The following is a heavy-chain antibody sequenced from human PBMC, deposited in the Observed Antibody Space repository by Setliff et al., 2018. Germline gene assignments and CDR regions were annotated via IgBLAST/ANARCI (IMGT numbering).Heavy chain of an antibody. CDR1: GFTFSDYY. D-gene: IGHD3-10*01. CDR2: ISSSGSTI. J-gene: IGHJ4*02. Sequence: LRLSCAASGFTFSDYYMSWIRQAPGKGLEWVSYISSSGSTIYYTDSVKGRFTISRDNAKNSLSLQMNSLRAEDTAVYYCARDFYYSSGKVGLTDYWGQGTQVTVSS. CDR3: ARDFYYSSGKVGLTDY. V-gene: IGHV3-11*04.